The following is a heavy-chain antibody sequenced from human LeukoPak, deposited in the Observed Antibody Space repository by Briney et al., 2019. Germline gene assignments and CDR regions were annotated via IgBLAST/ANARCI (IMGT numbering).Heavy chain of an antibody. CDR1: GGSFSSYY. CDR2: MYDSGST. V-gene: IGHV4-59*01. D-gene: IGHD1-26*01. Sequence: PSETLSLTCSVSGGSFSSYYWSWIRQPPGKGLELIGYMYDSGSTNYNPSLKSRVTISVDTSKNQFSLRLSSVTAADTAVYYCARHGGSYTFDLWGQGVLVTVSP. J-gene: IGHJ4*02. CDR3: ARHGGSYTFDL.